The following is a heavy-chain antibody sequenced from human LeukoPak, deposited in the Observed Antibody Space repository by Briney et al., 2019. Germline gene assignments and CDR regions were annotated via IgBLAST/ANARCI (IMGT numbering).Heavy chain of an antibody. CDR1: GFTFSSYA. CDR3: AKDQGGATHFDY. D-gene: IGHD1-26*01. Sequence: GGSLTLSCAASGFTFSSYAMSWVRQAPGKGLEWVSAISGSGGSTYYADSVKGRFTISRDNSKNTLYLQMNSLRAEDTAVYYCAKDQGGATHFDYWGQGTLVTVSS. J-gene: IGHJ4*02. CDR2: ISGSGGST. V-gene: IGHV3-23*01.